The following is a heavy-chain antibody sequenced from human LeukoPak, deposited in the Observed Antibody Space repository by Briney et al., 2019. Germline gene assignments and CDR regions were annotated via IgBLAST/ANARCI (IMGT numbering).Heavy chain of an antibody. CDR2: INHSGST. Sequence: PSETLSLTCAVYGGSFSGYYWSWIRQPPGKGLEWIGEINHSGSTNYNPSLKSRVTISVDTSKNQFSLKLSSVTAADTAVYYCARAVRSRSSGYYLGIWFDPWGQGTLVTVSS. CDR3: ARAVRSRSSGYYLGIWFDP. D-gene: IGHD3-22*01. V-gene: IGHV4-34*01. CDR1: GGSFSGYY. J-gene: IGHJ5*02.